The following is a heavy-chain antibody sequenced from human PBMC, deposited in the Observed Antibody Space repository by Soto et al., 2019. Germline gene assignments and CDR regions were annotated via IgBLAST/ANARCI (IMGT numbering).Heavy chain of an antibody. CDR2: LWAGGNIR. D-gene: IGHD3-3*02. V-gene: IGHV3-33*01. J-gene: IGHJ6*02. CDR1: GFSFSSHG. CDR3: ARDAQHLANYGMDV. Sequence: QVQLVESGGNVVQPGRSLRLSCAASGFSFSSHGMHWVRQAPGKGLEWVAHLWAGGNIRYYAYSVKGRYTISSDHTNNTLDLQMDSRGAEDAAVYYCARDAQHLANYGMDVWGQGTTVTVSS.